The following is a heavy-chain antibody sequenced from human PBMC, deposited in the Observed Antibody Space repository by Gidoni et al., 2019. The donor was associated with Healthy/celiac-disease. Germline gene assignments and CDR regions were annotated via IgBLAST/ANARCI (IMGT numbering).Heavy chain of an antibody. J-gene: IGHJ4*02. CDR3: ARGNYFSPFDY. D-gene: IGHD3-10*01. CDR2: INPSGGSS. Sequence: QVQLVQSGAEVKKPGASVKVSCQASGYTLTTYYMHWERQAPGQGLEWMGIINPSGGSSSYAQKFQGRVTMTRDTSTSTVDMELSSLRSEDTAVYYCARGNYFSPFDYWGQGTLVTVSS. CDR1: GYTLTTYY. V-gene: IGHV1-46*01.